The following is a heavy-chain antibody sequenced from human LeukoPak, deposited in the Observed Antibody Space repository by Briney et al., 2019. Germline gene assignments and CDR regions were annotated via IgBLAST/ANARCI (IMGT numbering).Heavy chain of an antibody. CDR3: ARISLDNDSSGYYLFDY. CDR2: IYTSGST. CDR1: GGSISSYY. V-gene: IGHV4-4*09. Sequence: SETLSLTCTVSGGSISSYYWSWIRQPSGKGLEWIGYIYTSGSTNYNPSLKSRVTISVDTSKNQFSLKLSSVTAADTAVYYCARISLDNDSSGYYLFDYWGQGTLVTVSS. D-gene: IGHD3-22*01. J-gene: IGHJ4*02.